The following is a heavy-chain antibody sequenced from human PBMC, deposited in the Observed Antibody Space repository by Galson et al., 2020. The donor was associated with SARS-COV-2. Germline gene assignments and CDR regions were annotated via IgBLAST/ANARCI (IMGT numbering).Heavy chain of an antibody. J-gene: IGHJ4*02. D-gene: IGHD2-8*01. CDR3: ARPVNKSPGVDY. V-gene: IGHV3-7*03. Sequence: GGSLRLSCTASGFTFSNYWMSWVRQAPGKGLEWVANIKQDGSEGYYVDSVKGRFTISRDNAKNSLYLQMFSLRADDTAVYLCARPVNKSPGVDYWGQGTLVTVSS. CDR2: IKQDGSEG. CDR1: GFTFSNYW.